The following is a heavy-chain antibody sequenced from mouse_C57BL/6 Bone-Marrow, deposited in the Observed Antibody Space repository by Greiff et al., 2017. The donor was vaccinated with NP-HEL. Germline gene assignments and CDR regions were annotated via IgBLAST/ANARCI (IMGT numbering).Heavy chain of an antibody. Sequence: VQLQQPGAELVTPGASVKLSCKASGYTFTTYWMQWVKQRPGQGLEWIGELDPSDSYTNYNQKFKGKATLTVDTSSSTANMQLSSLTSEDSAVYYCARKAYYGRSYEFAYWGQGTLVTVSA. CDR3: ARKAYYGRSYEFAY. CDR2: LDPSDSYT. V-gene: IGHV1-50*01. J-gene: IGHJ3*01. D-gene: IGHD1-1*01. CDR1: GYTFTTYW.